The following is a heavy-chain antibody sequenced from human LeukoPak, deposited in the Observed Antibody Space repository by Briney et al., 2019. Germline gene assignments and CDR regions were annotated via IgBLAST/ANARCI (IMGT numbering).Heavy chain of an antibody. V-gene: IGHV1-2*02. CDR2: INPNSGGT. Sequence: GASVKVSCKASGYTFTGYYIHWVRQAPGQGLEWMGWINPNSGGTNYAQKFQGRVTMTRDTSISTAYMDLSRLRSDDTAVYYCARSDYDFWSGSNYYYYMDVWGKGTTVTVSS. D-gene: IGHD3-3*01. CDR3: ARSDYDFWSGSNYYYYMDV. CDR1: GYTFTGYY. J-gene: IGHJ6*03.